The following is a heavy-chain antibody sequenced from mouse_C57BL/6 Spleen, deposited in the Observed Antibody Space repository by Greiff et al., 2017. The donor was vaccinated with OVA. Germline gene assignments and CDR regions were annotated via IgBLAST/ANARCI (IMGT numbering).Heavy chain of an antibody. J-gene: IGHJ3*01. Sequence: QVQLQQPGAELVRPGSSVKLSCKASGYTFTSYWMHWVKQRPIQGLEWIGNIDPSDSETHYNQKFKDKATLTVDKSSSTAYMQRSSLTSEDSAVYYCARSTAQARFAYWGQGTLVTVSA. V-gene: IGHV1-52*01. CDR1: GYTFTSYW. D-gene: IGHD3-2*02. CDR2: IDPSDSET. CDR3: ARSTAQARFAY.